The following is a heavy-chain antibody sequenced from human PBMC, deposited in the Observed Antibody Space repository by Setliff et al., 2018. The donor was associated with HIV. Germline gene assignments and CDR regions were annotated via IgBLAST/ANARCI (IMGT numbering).Heavy chain of an antibody. V-gene: IGHV4-4*08. CDR2: IHASGST. CDR3: ARLDCSSSSGFVDY. D-gene: IGHD2-2*01. Sequence: SETLSLTCTVSGDTDFYWNWIRQPPGKGLEWIGYIHASGSTYYNSSLQSRVTISVDTSKNQFSLKLSSVTAADTAVYYCARLDCSSSSGFVDYWGQGTLVTVSS. CDR1: GDTDFY. J-gene: IGHJ4*02.